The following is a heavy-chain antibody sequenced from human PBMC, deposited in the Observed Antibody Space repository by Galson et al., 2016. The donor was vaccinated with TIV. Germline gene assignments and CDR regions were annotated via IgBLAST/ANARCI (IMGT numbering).Heavy chain of an antibody. CDR2: ISYDGTNK. CDR1: GFTFSSYA. CDR3: AKVPSSGFYYYYGMDV. Sequence: SLRLSCAASGFTFSSYAMNWVRQAPGRGLEWVAVISYDGTNKYYADSVKGRFTISRDNSKNTLFLQMNSLRAEDTAVYYCAKVPSSGFYYYYGMDVWGQGTTVTVSS. D-gene: IGHD3-22*01. V-gene: IGHV3-30*04. J-gene: IGHJ6*02.